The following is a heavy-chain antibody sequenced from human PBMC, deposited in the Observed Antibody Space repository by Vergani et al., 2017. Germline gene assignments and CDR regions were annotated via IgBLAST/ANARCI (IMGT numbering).Heavy chain of an antibody. J-gene: IGHJ4*02. CDR2: IFPGDADT. D-gene: IGHD3-10*01. CDR3: ARLPRGLRGMSLEY. Sequence: EVRLVQSGSEVKKPGESVKISCETSGYTFTNYWVAWVRQRPGKGLEWMGLIFPGDADTRYSPSFEGQVTISADTSTSTAYVQWPSLKASDTAVYFCARLPRGLRGMSLEYWGQGTLVTVSS. CDR1: GYTFTNYW. V-gene: IGHV5-51*01.